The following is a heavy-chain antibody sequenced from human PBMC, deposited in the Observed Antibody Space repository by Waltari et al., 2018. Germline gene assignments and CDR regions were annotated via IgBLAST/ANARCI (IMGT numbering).Heavy chain of an antibody. J-gene: IGHJ3*02. CDR2: IIPIFGTV. V-gene: IGHV1-69*05. Sequence: QVQLVQSGAEVKRPGSSVKVSCRASGGIFTNYAISWVRQAPGQGLEWMGGIIPIFGTVNSAQKFQGRLTITSDESTSTAYMELSSLRPEDTAVYFCARDLGAMKVTSALEIWGQGTRVTVSS. CDR3: ARDLGAMKVTSALEI. CDR1: GGIFTNYA. D-gene: IGHD3-10*01.